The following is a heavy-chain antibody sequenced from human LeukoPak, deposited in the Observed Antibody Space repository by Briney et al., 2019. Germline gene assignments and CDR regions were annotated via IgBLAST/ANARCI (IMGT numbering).Heavy chain of an antibody. CDR1: GVIFSNYA. CDR3: AKLYYDILTGYPYYFDY. J-gene: IGHJ4*02. D-gene: IGHD3-9*01. V-gene: IGHV3-23*01. Sequence: GGSLRLSCAASGVIFSNYAMNWVRQAPGKGLEWVSTISVIGGSTYYADSVKGRFTISRDNSKNTLYLQMNSLRVDEDTAVYYCAKLYYDILTGYPYYFDYWGQGTLVTVSS. CDR2: ISVIGGST.